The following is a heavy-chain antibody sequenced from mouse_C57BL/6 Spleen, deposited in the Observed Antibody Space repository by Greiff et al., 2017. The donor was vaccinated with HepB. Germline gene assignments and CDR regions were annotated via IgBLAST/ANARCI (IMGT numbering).Heavy chain of an antibody. Sequence: QVQLQQPGAELVKPGASVKMSCKASGYTFTSYWITWVKQRPGQGLAWIGDIYPGSGSTNYNEKFTSKATLTADTSSSTAYMQLSSLTSEDSAVYYCARSPDDYDEEGGYWGQGTTLTVSS. D-gene: IGHD2-4*01. V-gene: IGHV1-55*01. CDR3: ARSPDDYDEEGGY. CDR2: IYPGSGST. J-gene: IGHJ2*01. CDR1: GYTFTSYW.